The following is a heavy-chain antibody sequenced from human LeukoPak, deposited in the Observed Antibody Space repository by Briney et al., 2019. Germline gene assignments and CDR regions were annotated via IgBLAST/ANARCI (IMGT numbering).Heavy chain of an antibody. CDR1: GFTFSSYS. Sequence: GGSLRLSCAASGFTFSSYSMNWVRQAPGKGLEWVSYIGSGGGTIYYADSVKGRFTISRDNAKNSLYLQMNSLRDEDTAVYYFARDSQYAFDIWGQGTMVTVSS. V-gene: IGHV3-48*02. CDR2: IGSGGGTI. CDR3: ARDSQYAFDI. J-gene: IGHJ3*02.